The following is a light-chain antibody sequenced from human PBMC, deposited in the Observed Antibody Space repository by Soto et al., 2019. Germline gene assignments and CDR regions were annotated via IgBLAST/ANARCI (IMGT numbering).Light chain of an antibody. CDR1: SSDVGGYNY. V-gene: IGLV2-8*01. Sequence: QSALTQPPPASGSPGQSVTISCTGTSSDVGGYNYVSWYQHHPGKAPKLMIYEVSKRPSGVPDRFSGSKSGNTASLTVSGLQDEDEADYYCSSYAGKGVFGGGTKLTVL. CDR2: EVS. J-gene: IGLJ2*01. CDR3: SSYAGKGV.